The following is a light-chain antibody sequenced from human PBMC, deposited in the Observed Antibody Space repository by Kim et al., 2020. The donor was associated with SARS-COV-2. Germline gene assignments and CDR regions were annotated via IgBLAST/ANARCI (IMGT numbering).Light chain of an antibody. V-gene: IGKV3-20*01. J-gene: IGKJ2*01. Sequence: FAPGERATLSCRASPSVSSSYLAWYQQKPGQAPRLLIYGASSRATGIPDRFSGSGSGTDFTLTISRLEPEDFAVYYCQQYGSSLYTFGQGTKLEIK. CDR3: QQYGSSLYT. CDR1: PSVSSSY. CDR2: GAS.